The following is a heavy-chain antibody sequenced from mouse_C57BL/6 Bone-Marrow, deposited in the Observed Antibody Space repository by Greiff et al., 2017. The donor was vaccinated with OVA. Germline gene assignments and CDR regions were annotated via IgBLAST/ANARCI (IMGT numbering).Heavy chain of an antibody. CDR3: ASGGKLGRPLDY. CDR1: GYAFSSSW. D-gene: IGHD4-1*01. CDR2: IYPGDGDT. V-gene: IGHV1-82*01. Sequence: VKLVESGPELVKPGASVKISCKASGYAFSSSWMNWVKQRPGKGLEWIGRIYPGDGDTNYNGKFKGKATLTADKSSSTAYMQLSSLTSEDSAVYFCASGGKLGRPLDYWGQGTTLTVSS. J-gene: IGHJ2*01.